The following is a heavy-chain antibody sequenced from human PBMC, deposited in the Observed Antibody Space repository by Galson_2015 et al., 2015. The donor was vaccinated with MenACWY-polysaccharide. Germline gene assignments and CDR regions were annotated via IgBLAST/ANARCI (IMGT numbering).Heavy chain of an antibody. CDR2: IWYDGGKR. Sequence: SLRLSCAASDFTFSAHGMHWVRQAPGKGLEWVAAIWYDGGKRYYADAVEGRFAVSRDNSQSTLYLQMDSLGVEDTAMYYCARDVHYNGYLGYYFDYWGQGTLVTVSS. J-gene: IGHJ4*01. CDR1: DFTFSAHG. D-gene: IGHD5-24*01. CDR3: ARDVHYNGYLGYYFDY. V-gene: IGHV3-33*01.